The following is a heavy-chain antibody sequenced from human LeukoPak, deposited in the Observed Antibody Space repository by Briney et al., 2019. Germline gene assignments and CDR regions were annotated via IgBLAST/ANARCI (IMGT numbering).Heavy chain of an antibody. CDR2: INSDGSST. CDR3: ARRHYDFWSGYYTGAFDI. CDR1: GFTFSSCW. V-gene: IGHV3-74*01. Sequence: PGGSLRLSCAASGFTFSSCWMHWVRQAPGKGLVWVSRINSDGSSTSYADSVKGRFTISRDNAKNTLYLQMNSLRAEDTAVYYCARRHYDFWSGYYTGAFDIWGQGTKVTVSS. J-gene: IGHJ3*02. D-gene: IGHD3-3*01.